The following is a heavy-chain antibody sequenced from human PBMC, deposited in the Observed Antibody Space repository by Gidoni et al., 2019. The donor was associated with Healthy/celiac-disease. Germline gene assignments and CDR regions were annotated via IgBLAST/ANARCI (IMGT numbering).Heavy chain of an antibody. J-gene: IGHJ1*01. CDR2: ISGSGGST. CDR1: GFTFRHHA. V-gene: IGHV3-23*01. CDR3: AKDEKYSSGWYLSYFQH. Sequence: EVQLLESGGGLVQLGGSLSLPCAACGFTFRHHATSWGRQAPGKGLAVVSVISGSGGSTYYADSGKVRFTISRDNSKNTVYLQMNSLRAEDTAVYYCAKDEKYSSGWYLSYFQHWGQGTLVTVSS. D-gene: IGHD6-19*01.